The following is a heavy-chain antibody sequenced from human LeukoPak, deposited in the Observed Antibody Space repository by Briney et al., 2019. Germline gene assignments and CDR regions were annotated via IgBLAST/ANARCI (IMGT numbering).Heavy chain of an antibody. CDR1: GYTFTSYG. CDR3: AGGPLNYGDYPYADY. J-gene: IGHJ4*02. D-gene: IGHD4-17*01. CDR2: ISAYNGNT. Sequence: ASVKVSRKASGYTFTSYGISWVRQAPGQGLEWMGWISAYNGNTNYAQKLQGRVTMTTDTSTSTAYMELRSLRSDDTAVYYCAGGPLNYGDYPYADYWGQGTLVTVSS. V-gene: IGHV1-18*04.